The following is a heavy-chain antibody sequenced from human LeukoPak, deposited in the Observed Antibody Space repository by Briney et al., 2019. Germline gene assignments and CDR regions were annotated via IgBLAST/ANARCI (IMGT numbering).Heavy chain of an antibody. J-gene: IGHJ5*02. CDR3: ARASSGSLSTWFGELFDWYDP. D-gene: IGHD3-10*01. Sequence: ASVKVSRKASGYIFTNYDINWVRQATGQGPEWMAWMNPNSGNTGYAQKFQGRITLTRDTSISTAYMELSSLTSEDTAVYYCARASSGSLSTWFGELFDWYDPWGQGTLVTVSS. CDR2: MNPNSGNT. CDR1: GYIFTNYD. V-gene: IGHV1-8*01.